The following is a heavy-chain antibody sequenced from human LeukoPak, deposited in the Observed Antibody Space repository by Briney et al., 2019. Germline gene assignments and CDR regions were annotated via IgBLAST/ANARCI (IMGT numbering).Heavy chain of an antibody. CDR3: ARVGATGRAVDY. D-gene: IGHD1-26*01. CDR2: INHSGST. CDR1: GGSVSSGSYY. V-gene: IGHV4-39*07. J-gene: IGHJ4*02. Sequence: SETLSLTCTVSGGSVSSGSYYWSWIRQPPGKGLEWIGEINHSGSTNYNPSLKSRVTISVDTSKNQFSLKLSSVTAADTAVYYCARVGATGRAVDYWGQGTLVTVSS.